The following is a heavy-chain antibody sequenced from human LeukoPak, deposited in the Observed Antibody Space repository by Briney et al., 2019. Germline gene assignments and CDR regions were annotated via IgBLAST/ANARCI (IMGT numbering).Heavy chain of an antibody. J-gene: IGHJ5*02. CDR3: ARVTVGSQFEYNWFDP. V-gene: IGHV4-59*01. Sequence: SETLPLTCIVSGGSIRSNYWSWIRQPPGKGLEWIGYIYYSGSTNYNPSLKSRVTISVGTSKNQFSLELSSVTAADTALYYCARVTVGSQFEYNWFDPWGQGTLVTVSS. CDR1: GGSIRSNY. CDR2: IYYSGST. D-gene: IGHD1-20*01.